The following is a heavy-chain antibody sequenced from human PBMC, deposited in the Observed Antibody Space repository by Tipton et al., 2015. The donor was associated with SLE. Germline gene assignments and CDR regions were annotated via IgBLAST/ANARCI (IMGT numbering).Heavy chain of an antibody. Sequence: SLRLSCAASGFTFSSYGMHWVRQAPGKGVEWVSAISGSGGSTYYADSVKGRFTISRDNSKNTLYLQMNSLRAEDTAVYYGAKGGAGSYYPKRYYFDYWGQGTLVTVSS. V-gene: IGHV3-23*01. CDR3: AKGGAGSYYPKRYYFDY. J-gene: IGHJ4*02. CDR1: GFTFSSYG. D-gene: IGHD3-10*01. CDR2: ISGSGGST.